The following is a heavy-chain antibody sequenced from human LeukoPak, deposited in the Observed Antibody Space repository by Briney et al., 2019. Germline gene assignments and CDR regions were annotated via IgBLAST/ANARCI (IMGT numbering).Heavy chain of an antibody. CDR2: ISGSGGST. J-gene: IGHJ4*02. V-gene: IGHV3-23*01. CDR3: ARDRGDYESSGYYDY. Sequence: QAGGSLRLSCAASGFTFSSYAMSWVRQAPGKGLEWVSAISGSGGSTYYADSVKGRFTISRDNSKNTLYLQMNSLRAEDTAVYYCARDRGDYESSGYYDYWGQGTLVTVSS. D-gene: IGHD3-22*01. CDR1: GFTFSSYA.